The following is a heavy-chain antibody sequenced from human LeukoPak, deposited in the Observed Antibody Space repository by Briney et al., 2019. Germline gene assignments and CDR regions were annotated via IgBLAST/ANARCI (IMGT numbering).Heavy chain of an antibody. J-gene: IGHJ4*02. D-gene: IGHD3-16*02. CDR3: ARSQALAAGRNPDY. V-gene: IGHV4-39*01. CDR1: GGSISSSTYY. CDR2: IYYSGST. Sequence: SETLSLTCSVSGGSISSSTYYWGWIRLPPGKGLEWIGTIYYSGSTYYSPSLNSRVTISIDTSKNQFSLKLHSVTAADTAVYYCARSQALAAGRNPDYCGQRTLVAVSS.